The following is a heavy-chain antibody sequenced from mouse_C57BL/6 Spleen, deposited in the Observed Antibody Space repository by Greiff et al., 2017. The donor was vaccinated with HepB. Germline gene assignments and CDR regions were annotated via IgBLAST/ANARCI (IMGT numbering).Heavy chain of an antibody. V-gene: IGHV1-39*01. CDR3: ARSEAYYSPSAMDY. CDR2: INPNYGTT. Sequence: EVKLMESGPELVKPGASVKISCKASGYSFTDYNMNWVKQSNGKSLEWIGVINPNYGTTSYNQKFKGKATLTVDQSSSTAYMQLNSLTSEDSAVYYCARSEAYYSPSAMDYWGQGTSVTVSS. CDR1: GYSFTDYN. J-gene: IGHJ4*01. D-gene: IGHD2-12*01.